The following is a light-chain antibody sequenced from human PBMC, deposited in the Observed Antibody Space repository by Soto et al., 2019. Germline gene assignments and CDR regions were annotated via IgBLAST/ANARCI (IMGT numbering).Light chain of an antibody. Sequence: DIQMTQSPSSVSASVGDRVTITCRASQGISSWLAWYQQKPGKAPKFLIYAASNLQSGVPSRFSASGSGTDFTLTISSLQAEDFATYHCQHGSSYPLTFGPGTKVEIK. V-gene: IGKV1D-12*01. CDR3: QHGSSYPLT. CDR1: QGISSW. J-gene: IGKJ3*01. CDR2: AAS.